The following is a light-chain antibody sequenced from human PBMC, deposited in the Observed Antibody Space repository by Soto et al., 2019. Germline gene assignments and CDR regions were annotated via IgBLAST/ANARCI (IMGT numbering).Light chain of an antibody. CDR3: QKYLSALWT. V-gene: IGKV1-5*01. CDR2: AAT. J-gene: IGKJ1*01. Sequence: DIQMTQSPSTLSGSVGDRVTITCRASQTISSWLAWYQQKPGKAPKLLIYAATILQSGVPSRFSGSESGTDFTLTISSLQPEDVATYYCQKYLSALWTFGQGTKVDIK. CDR1: QTISSW.